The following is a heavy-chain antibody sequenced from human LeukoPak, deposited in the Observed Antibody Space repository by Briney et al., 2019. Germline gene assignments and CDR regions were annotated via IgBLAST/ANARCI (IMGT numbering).Heavy chain of an antibody. Sequence: PSETLSLTCTVSGGSISTYYWSWIRQPPGKGLEWIGSIYYSGSTYYNPSLKSRVTISVDTSKNQFSLKLSSVTAADTAVYYCASQYYDFWSGYYGWGQGTLVTVSS. J-gene: IGHJ4*02. CDR1: GGSISTYY. V-gene: IGHV4-59*05. CDR3: ASQYYDFWSGYYG. CDR2: IYYSGST. D-gene: IGHD3-3*01.